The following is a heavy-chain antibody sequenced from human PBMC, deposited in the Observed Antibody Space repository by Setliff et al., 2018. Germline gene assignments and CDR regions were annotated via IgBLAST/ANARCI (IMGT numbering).Heavy chain of an antibody. V-gene: IGHV4-39*01. J-gene: IGHJ1*01. CDR3: ARHKTGAVGTGEHFQH. CDR1: VDSISSSTYY. CDR2: VYYSGTT. Sequence: SETLSLTCTVSVDSISSSTYYWGWIRQPPGKRLEWIGSVYYSGTTKYNPSLGSRVTISVDASKNQFSLKLSSVTAADTAVYYCARHKTGAVGTGEHFQHWGQGTLVTAPQ. D-gene: IGHD6-19*01.